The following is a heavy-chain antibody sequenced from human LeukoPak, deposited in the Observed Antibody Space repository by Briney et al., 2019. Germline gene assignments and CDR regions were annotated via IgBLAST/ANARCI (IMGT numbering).Heavy chain of an antibody. J-gene: IGHJ5*02. V-gene: IGHV4-59*01. D-gene: IGHD3-10*01. CDR1: GGSISSYY. CDR2: IYYSGST. Sequence: SETLSFTCTVSGGSISSYYWSWIRQPPGKGLEWIGYIYYSGSTNYNPSLKSRVTISVDTSKNQFSLKLSSVTAADTAVYYCARGITMVRGVHNWFDPWGQGTLVTVSS. CDR3: ARGITMVRGVHNWFDP.